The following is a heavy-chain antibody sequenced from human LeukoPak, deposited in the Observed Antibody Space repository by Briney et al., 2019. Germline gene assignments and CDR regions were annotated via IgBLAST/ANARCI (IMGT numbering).Heavy chain of an antibody. D-gene: IGHD2-15*01. V-gene: IGHV3-48*01. CDR1: EFAFSTYN. J-gene: IGHJ4*02. Sequence: GGSLRLSCAASEFAFSTYNMNWVRQAPGKGLEWVSYISTGSSTTYYADSVKGRFTISRDNSKNMVYLQMNNLRADDTAVYYCAKSVVVITFRFDDWGQGALVTVSS. CDR2: ISTGSSTT. CDR3: AKSVVVITFRFDD.